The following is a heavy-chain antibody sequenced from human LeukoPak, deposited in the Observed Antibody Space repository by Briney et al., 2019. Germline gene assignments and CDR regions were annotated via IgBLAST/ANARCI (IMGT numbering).Heavy chain of an antibody. D-gene: IGHD6-19*01. V-gene: IGHV3-30*18. J-gene: IGHJ5*02. CDR3: AKDWGGSDWYNWFDP. Sequence: GVSLRLSCAVSGFTIGNHGMHWVRQAAGKGLEWVAMISHDGRAEYYRDSVKGRLSISRDNSNNMLYLQMNSLRVEDTAVYYCAKDWGGSDWYNWFDPWGQGTLVTVSS. CDR2: ISHDGRAE. CDR1: GFTIGNHG.